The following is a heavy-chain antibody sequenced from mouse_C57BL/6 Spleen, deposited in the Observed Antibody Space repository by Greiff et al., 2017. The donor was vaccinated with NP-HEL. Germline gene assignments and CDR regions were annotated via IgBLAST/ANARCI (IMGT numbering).Heavy chain of an antibody. Sequence: QVQLQQPGAELVRPGSSVKLSCKASGYTFTSYWMHWVKQRPIQGLEWIGNIDPSDSETHYNQKFKAKATLTVDKSSSTAYMQLSSLTSEDSAVYYCARGDYDGAMDYWGQGTSVTVSS. V-gene: IGHV1-52*01. CDR3: ARGDYDGAMDY. CDR1: GYTFTSYW. D-gene: IGHD2-4*01. J-gene: IGHJ4*01. CDR2: IDPSDSET.